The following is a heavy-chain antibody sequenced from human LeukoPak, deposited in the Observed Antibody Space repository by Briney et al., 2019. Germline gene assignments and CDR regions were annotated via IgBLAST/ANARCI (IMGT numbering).Heavy chain of an antibody. CDR1: GFTFSSYA. CDR3: ARDQSQTGMDV. Sequence: GGSLRLSCAASGFTFSSYAMHWVRQAPGKGLEWVAVISYDGSNKYYAGSVKGRFTISRDNSKNTLYLQMNSLRAEDTAVYYCARDQSQTGMDVWGQGTTVTVSS. CDR2: ISYDGSNK. J-gene: IGHJ6*02. V-gene: IGHV3-30-3*01.